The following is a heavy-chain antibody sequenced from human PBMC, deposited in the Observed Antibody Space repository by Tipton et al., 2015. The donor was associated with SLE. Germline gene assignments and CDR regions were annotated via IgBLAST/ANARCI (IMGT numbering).Heavy chain of an antibody. V-gene: IGHV4-39*07. CDR1: GGSISTSSYY. CDR3: ARESGHNHGASGYAFDI. CDR2: IYYSGST. D-gene: IGHD3-22*01. Sequence: TLSLTCTVSGGSISTSSYYWVWIRQPPGQGLEYIGTIYYSGSTYYNPSLKSRVTISGDTSKNLFSLRLSSMTAADTAVYYCARESGHNHGASGYAFDIWGQGTTVTVSS. J-gene: IGHJ3*02.